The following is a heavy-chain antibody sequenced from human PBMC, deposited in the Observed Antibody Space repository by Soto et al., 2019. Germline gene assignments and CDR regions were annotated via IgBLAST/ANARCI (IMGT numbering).Heavy chain of an antibody. CDR3: ARMEYYDTTGYFDY. Sequence: EVQLLESGGGLVQPGGSLRLSCAASGFTFSLCAMSWVRQAPGKGLEWVSAISRSGDNIYYAGSVKGRFTISSDNSRNTLYLQMHSLRAEDTAVYYCARMEYYDTTGYFDYWGQGTLVTVS. CDR1: GFTFSLCA. CDR2: ISRSGDNI. J-gene: IGHJ4*02. D-gene: IGHD3-22*01. V-gene: IGHV3-23*01.